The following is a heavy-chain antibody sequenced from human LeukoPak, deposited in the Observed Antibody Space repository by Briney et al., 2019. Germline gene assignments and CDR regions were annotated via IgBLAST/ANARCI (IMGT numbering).Heavy chain of an antibody. CDR1: GFTFSDYY. D-gene: IGHD3-22*01. Sequence: GGSLRLSCAASGFTFSDYYMSWIRQAPGKGLEWVPYISSSGSTIYYADSVKGRFTISRDNAKNSLYLQMNSLRAEDTAVYYCARGSPRNYYDSSGYYIYYYYGMDVWGQGTTVTVSS. CDR3: ARGSPRNYYDSSGYYIYYYYGMDV. J-gene: IGHJ6*02. V-gene: IGHV3-11*01. CDR2: ISSSGSTI.